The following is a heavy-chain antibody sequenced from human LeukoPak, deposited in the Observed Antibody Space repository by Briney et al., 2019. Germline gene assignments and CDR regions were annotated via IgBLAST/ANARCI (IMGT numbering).Heavy chain of an antibody. CDR3: ATSMITWHFDY. D-gene: IGHD3-16*01. CDR2: IYYSGST. CDR1: GGSISSYY. J-gene: IGHJ4*02. Sequence: PSETLSLTCTVSGGSISSYYWSWIRQPPGKGLEWIGYIYYSGSTNYNPSLRSRVTISVDTSKNQFSLKLSSVTAADTAVYYCATSMITWHFDYWGQGTLVTVSS. V-gene: IGHV4-59*01.